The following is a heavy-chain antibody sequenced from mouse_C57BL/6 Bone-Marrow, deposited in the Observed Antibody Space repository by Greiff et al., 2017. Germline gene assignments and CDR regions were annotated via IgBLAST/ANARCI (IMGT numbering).Heavy chain of an antibody. V-gene: IGHV1-75*01. CDR2: IFPGSGST. J-gene: IGHJ3*01. Sequence: QVQLKQSGPELVKPGASVKISCKASGYTFTDYYINWVKQRPGQGLEWIGWIFPGSGSTYYNEKFKGKATLTVDKSSSTAYMLLSSLTSEDSAVYFCARRSYYYGSSYEFAYWGQGTLVTVSA. CDR3: ARRSYYYGSSYEFAY. CDR1: GYTFTDYY. D-gene: IGHD1-1*01.